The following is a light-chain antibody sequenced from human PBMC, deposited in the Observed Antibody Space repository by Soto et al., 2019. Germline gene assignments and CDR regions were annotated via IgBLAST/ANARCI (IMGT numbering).Light chain of an antibody. CDR3: AAWDDSLNAPV. Sequence: QSVLTQPPSVSDAPRQRVTISCSGSSSNIGNNAVNWYQQLPGKAPKLLIYYDDLLPSGVSDRFSGSKSGTSASLTISGLQSEDEADYYCAAWDDSLNAPVFGTGTKVTVL. V-gene: IGLV1-36*01. CDR1: SSNIGNNA. J-gene: IGLJ1*01. CDR2: YDD.